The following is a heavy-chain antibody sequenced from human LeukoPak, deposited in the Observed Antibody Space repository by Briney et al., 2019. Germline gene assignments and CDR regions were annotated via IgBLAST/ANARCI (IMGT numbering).Heavy chain of an antibody. D-gene: IGHD1/OR15-1a*01. J-gene: IGHJ3*01. V-gene: IGHV1-2*03. CDR1: GYTFTDYY. CDR3: AREFRTTTWSFDAFDL. Sequence: EASVKVSCKASGYTFTDYYMHWVQQAPGQGLDWVGWINPTSGATNYAQKFQGRVTMTRDTSNNTSYMELSRLRSDDTAVYYCAREFRTTTWSFDAFDLWGQGTMVTVSS. CDR2: INPTSGAT.